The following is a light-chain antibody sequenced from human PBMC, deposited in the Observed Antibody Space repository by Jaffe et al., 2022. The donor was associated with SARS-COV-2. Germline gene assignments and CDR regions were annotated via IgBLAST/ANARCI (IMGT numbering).Light chain of an antibody. J-gene: IGLJ2*01. CDR2: KND. CDR3: ASWDDGPSASVR. CDR1: RSNIGNNH. Sequence: QSVLTQPPSASGTPGQRVTISCSGGRSNIGNNHVNWYQQFPGTPPKLLIFKNDQRPSGVPDRFSGSNSGASASLAISDLRAEDEALYYCASWDDGPSASVRFGGGTHLTVL. V-gene: IGLV1-47*01.